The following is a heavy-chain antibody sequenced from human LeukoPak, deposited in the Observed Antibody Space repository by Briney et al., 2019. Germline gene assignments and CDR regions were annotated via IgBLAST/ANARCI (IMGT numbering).Heavy chain of an antibody. D-gene: IGHD2-2*03. J-gene: IGHJ4*02. V-gene: IGHV4-39*01. CDR1: GGSISRSSYY. CDR2: IYYSGST. Sequence: SETLSVTCTVSGGSISRSSYYWGWIRQPPGKGLEWIASIYYSGSTYYNPSLKSRVTISVDTSKNQFSLQVNSVTAADTAVYYCARLDDYADYWGQGTLVTVSS. CDR3: ARLDDYADY.